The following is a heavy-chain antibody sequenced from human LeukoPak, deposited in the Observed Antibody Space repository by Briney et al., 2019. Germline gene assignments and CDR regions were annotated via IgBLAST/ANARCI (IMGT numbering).Heavy chain of an antibody. CDR1: GFTFSSYA. J-gene: IGHJ6*03. CDR2: ISYDGSNK. Sequence: GGSLRLSCAASGFTFSSYAIHWVRQAPGKGLEWVAVISYDGSNKYYADSVKGRFTISRDNSKNTLYLQLNSLRGEDTAVYYCAREAFDRIAAVGTHYMDVWGKGTTVTISS. V-gene: IGHV3-30*04. D-gene: IGHD6-13*01. CDR3: AREAFDRIAAVGTHYMDV.